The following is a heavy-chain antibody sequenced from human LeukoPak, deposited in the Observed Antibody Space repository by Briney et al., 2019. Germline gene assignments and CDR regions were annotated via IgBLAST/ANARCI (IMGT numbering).Heavy chain of an antibody. D-gene: IGHD1/OR15-1a*01. V-gene: IGHV1-69*05. J-gene: IGHJ4*02. Sequence: GASVKVSCKASGGTFSSYAISWVRQAPGQGLEWMGGIIPIFGTANYAQKFQGRVTITTDESTSTAHMELSSLRSEDTAVYYCATEQVGYYFDYWGQGTLVTVSS. CDR2: IIPIFGTA. CDR3: ATEQVGYYFDY. CDR1: GGTFSSYA.